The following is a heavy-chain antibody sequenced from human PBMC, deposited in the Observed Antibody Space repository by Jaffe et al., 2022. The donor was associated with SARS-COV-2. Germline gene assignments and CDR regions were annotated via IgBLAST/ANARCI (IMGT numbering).Heavy chain of an antibody. CDR3: AKAPYDSSSYYGMDV. J-gene: IGHJ6*02. V-gene: IGHV3-9*01. CDR1: GFTFDDYA. Sequence: EVQLVESGGGLVQPGRSLRLSCAASGFTFDDYAMHWVRQAPGKGLEWVSGISWNSGSIGYADSVKGRFTISRDNAKNSLYLQMNSLRAEDTALYYCAKAPYDSSSYYGMDVWGQGTTVTVSS. CDR2: ISWNSGSI. D-gene: IGHD3-22*01.